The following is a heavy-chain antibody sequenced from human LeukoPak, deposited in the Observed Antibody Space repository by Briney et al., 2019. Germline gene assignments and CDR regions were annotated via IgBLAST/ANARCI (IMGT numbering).Heavy chain of an antibody. CDR2: ISWNSGSI. CDR3: AKGTAAGGNIDY. CDR1: GFTFDDYA. D-gene: IGHD2-2*01. V-gene: IGHV3-9*01. J-gene: IGHJ4*02. Sequence: PGGSLRLSCAASGFTFDDYAMHWVRQAPGKGLEWVSGISWNSGSIGYADSVKGRFTISRDNAKNSLYLQMNSLRAEDTALYYCAKGTAAGGNIDYWGQGTLVTVSS.